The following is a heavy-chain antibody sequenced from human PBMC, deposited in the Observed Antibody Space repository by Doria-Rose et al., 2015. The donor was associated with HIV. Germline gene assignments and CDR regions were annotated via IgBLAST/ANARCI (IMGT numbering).Heavy chain of an antibody. CDR1: GFTFSRYS. Sequence: LVETGGGLVKPGGSLRLSCAASGFTFSRYSMNWVRQAPGKGLEWVSSISSSSEYIYYVDSVQGRFTISRDNAKNSVYLQMNSLRTEDAAVYYCARDHYDSGGYYRDWGQGTLVTVSS. D-gene: IGHD3-22*01. CDR2: ISSSSEYI. J-gene: IGHJ4*02. V-gene: IGHV3-21*03. CDR3: ARDHYDSGGYYRD.